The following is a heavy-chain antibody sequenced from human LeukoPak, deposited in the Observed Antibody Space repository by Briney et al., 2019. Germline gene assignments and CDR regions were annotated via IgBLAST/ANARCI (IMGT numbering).Heavy chain of an antibody. D-gene: IGHD1-26*01. CDR2: MNPKSGNT. J-gene: IGHJ4*02. CDR3: ARVWGAIDY. V-gene: IGHV1-8*01. Sequence: ALVKVSCKTSGYTFTNYDINWVRQATGQGLEWMGWMNPKSGNTGSAQRFQGRVTMTRDTSISTAYMELISLRSEDTAVYYCARVWGAIDYWGQGTLVTVSS. CDR1: GYTFTNYD.